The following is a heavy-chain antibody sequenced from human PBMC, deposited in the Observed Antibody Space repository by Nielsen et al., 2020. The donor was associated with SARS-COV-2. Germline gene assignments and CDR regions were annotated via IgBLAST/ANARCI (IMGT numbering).Heavy chain of an antibody. CDR1: GGSFNA. Sequence: SVKVSCKASGGSFNAISWVRQTPGQGLEWMGGIVPSSDTTTYAQKFQGRVTITADKSRRIDYMEMRSLRSDDTGVYYCARTEGWGQGTLVTVS. CDR2: IVPSSDTT. J-gene: IGHJ4*02. V-gene: IGHV1-69*06. CDR3: ARTEG.